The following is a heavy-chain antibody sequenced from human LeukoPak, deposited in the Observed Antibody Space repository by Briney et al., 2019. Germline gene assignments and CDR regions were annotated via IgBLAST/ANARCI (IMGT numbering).Heavy chain of an antibody. V-gene: IGHV4-38-2*02. CDR2: IYHSWNT. J-gene: IGHJ4*02. D-gene: IGHD2-2*01. CDR3: ARDFDGYCSSTSCTYDFDY. Sequence: KPSETLSLTCTVSGYSISSGYYWGWIRQRPGKGLGWIGSIYHSWNTYYNPSLKSRVTRSVDTSKNQFSLKLSSVTAADTAVYYCARDFDGYCSSTSCTYDFDYWGQGTLVTVSS. CDR1: GYSISSGYY.